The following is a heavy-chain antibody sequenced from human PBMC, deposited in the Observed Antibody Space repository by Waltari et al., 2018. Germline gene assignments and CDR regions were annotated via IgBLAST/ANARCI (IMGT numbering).Heavy chain of an antibody. V-gene: IGHV2-5*01. J-gene: IGHJ4*02. D-gene: IGHD3-22*01. CDR2: IYWNDDK. CDR3: ARDVAGWDSSGYYWDY. CDR1: GFSLSTSGVG. Sequence: QITLKEAGPTLVKPTQTLTLTCTFSGFSLSTSGVGVGWIRQPPGKALEWLALIYWNDDKRYSPSLKSRLTITKDTSKNQVVLTMTNMDPVDTATYYCARDVAGWDSSGYYWDYWGQGTLVTVSS.